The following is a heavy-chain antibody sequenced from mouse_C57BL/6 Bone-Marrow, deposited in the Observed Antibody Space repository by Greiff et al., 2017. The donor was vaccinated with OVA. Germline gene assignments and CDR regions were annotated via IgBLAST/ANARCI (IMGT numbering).Heavy chain of an antibody. Sequence: QVQLQQPGAELVRPGSSVKLSCKASGYTFTSYWMHWVKQRPIQGLEWIGNIDPSDSETHYNQKFKDKATLTVDKSSSTAYMQLSSLTSEDSAVYYCARNSNYEGSFDYWGQGTTLTVSS. J-gene: IGHJ2*01. D-gene: IGHD2-5*01. CDR3: ARNSNYEGSFDY. V-gene: IGHV1-52*01. CDR2: IDPSDSET. CDR1: GYTFTSYW.